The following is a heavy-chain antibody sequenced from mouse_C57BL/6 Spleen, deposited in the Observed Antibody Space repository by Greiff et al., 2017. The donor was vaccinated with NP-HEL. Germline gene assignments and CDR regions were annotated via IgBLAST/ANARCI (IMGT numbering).Heavy chain of an antibody. V-gene: IGHV5-9*01. CDR3: ARRFPTTGYFDY. D-gene: IGHD1-1*01. Sequence: EVHLVESGGGLVKPGGSLKLSCAASGFTFSSYTMSWVRQTPEKRLEWVATISGGGGNTYYPDSVKGRFTISRDNAKNTLYLQMSSLRSEDTALYYCARRFPTTGYFDYWGQGTTLTVSS. CDR2: ISGGGGNT. J-gene: IGHJ2*01. CDR1: GFTFSSYT.